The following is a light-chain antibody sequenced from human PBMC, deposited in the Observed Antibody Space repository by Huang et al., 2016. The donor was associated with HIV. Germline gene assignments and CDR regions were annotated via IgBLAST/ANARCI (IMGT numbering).Light chain of an antibody. J-gene: IGKJ4*01. Sequence: ETVMTQSPATLSLSPGERATLSCRASQTVRSTALSWYQQKPGQAPRLLIHGTSTSATGIPAMFSGSCSGTHFTITISSLQPEDAAVYYCHQDSYLPPTFGGGTRVEIK. CDR1: QTVRSTA. CDR3: HQDSYLPPT. V-gene: IGKV3D-7*01. CDR2: GTS.